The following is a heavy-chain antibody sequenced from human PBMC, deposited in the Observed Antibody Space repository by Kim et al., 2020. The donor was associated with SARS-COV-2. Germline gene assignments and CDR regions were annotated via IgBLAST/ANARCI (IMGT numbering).Heavy chain of an antibody. CDR1: GASISSSSYY. Sequence: SETLSLTCTVSGASISSSSYYWGWIRQPPGKGLEWIGSIYYSGSTYYNPSLKSRVTISVDTSKNQFSLKLSSVTAADTAVYYCARHPNSLYDVRYLDYWGQGTLVTVSS. D-gene: IGHD2-2*02. J-gene: IGHJ4*02. CDR3: ARHPNSLYDVRYLDY. V-gene: IGHV4-39*01. CDR2: IYYSGST.